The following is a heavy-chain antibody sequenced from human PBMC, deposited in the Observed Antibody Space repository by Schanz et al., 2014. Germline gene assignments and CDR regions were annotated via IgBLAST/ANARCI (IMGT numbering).Heavy chain of an antibody. Sequence: EVQLLESGGGLVQPGGSLRLSCAASTFTFSSDWMSWVRQAPGKGLEWVSGITGASDHIDYAESVKGRFTISRDNSKNTLYLQMNSLRAEDTAVYYCAKGRFGELSAFDIWGQGTMVTVSS. CDR1: TFTFSSDW. CDR3: AKGRFGELSAFDI. V-gene: IGHV3-23*01. D-gene: IGHD3-10*01. J-gene: IGHJ3*02. CDR2: ITGASDHI.